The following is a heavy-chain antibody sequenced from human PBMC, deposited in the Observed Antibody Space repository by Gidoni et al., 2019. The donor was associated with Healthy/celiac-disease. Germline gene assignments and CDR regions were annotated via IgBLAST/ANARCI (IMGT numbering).Heavy chain of an antibody. D-gene: IGHD6-19*01. CDR1: GFTFSSYA. V-gene: IGHV3-23*01. CDR2: ISGSGAST. CDR3: AKGPGYSSGWYY. Sequence: EVQLLETGVGLVQPGGSLSLSCAAPGFTFSSYAMSWVSQAPGKALEWVSAISGSGASTYYADSVKGRFTISRNNSKNTLYLQRNSLRGEDTAGYYCAKGPGYSSGWYYWGQGTLVTVSS. J-gene: IGHJ4*02.